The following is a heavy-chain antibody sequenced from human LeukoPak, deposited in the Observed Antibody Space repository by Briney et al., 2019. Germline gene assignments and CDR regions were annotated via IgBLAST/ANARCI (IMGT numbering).Heavy chain of an antibody. CDR3: ANEIRPNDY. CDR2: IDISGDST. V-gene: IGHV3-23*05. Sequence: PGGSLRLSCVVSGFTFSSHAMCWVRQAPGRGLEWVSSIDISGDSTSYADSVKGRFTIFRDNSKNTLLLQMDSLRAEDSAIYYCANEIRPNDYWGQGTLVTVSS. CDR1: GFTFSSHA. J-gene: IGHJ4*02. D-gene: IGHD4/OR15-4a*01.